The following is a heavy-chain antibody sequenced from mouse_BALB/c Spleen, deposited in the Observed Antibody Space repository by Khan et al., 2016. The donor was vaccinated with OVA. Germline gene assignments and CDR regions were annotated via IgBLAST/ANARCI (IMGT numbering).Heavy chain of an antibody. V-gene: IGHV3-2*02. CDR3: ARIYGGDFDY. CDR2: ISYGGNT. D-gene: IGHD1-1*01. CDR1: GYSITSDYA. J-gene: IGHJ2*01. Sequence: EVQLQESGPGLVKPSQSLSLTCTVTGYSITSDYAWNWIRQFPGNKLEWMGYISYGGNTKYNPSPKSRISITRDTSENQFFLQLNSVTIEDTATYYCARIYGGDFDYWGQGTTLTVSS.